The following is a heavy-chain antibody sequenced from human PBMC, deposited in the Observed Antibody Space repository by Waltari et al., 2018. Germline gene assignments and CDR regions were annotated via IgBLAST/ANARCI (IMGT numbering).Heavy chain of an antibody. J-gene: IGHJ4*02. Sequence: QVQLQESGPGLVKPSETLSLTCTVSGGSISSYYWSWIRQPPGKGLEWIGVIYYSGSTNYNPPLKSRCTISRDTAKNQFSLKLSSGTAADTAVYYCARGGHSSSWYGDFDYWGQGTLVTVSS. V-gene: IGHV4-59*08. CDR2: IYYSGST. CDR3: ARGGHSSSWYGDFDY. D-gene: IGHD6-13*01. CDR1: GGSISSYY.